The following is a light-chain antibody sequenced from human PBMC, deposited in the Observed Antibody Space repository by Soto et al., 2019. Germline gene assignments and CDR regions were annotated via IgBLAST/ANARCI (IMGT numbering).Light chain of an antibody. J-gene: IGKJ2*01. Sequence: ENVLTQSPVNLSLSPGQGATLSCRASQVISNNYLAWYQQKPGQAPRVLMYGGPTRATGIPDRFSGGGSGTDFTLAISRLEPEDSAVFYWQQYGRSHPTCGQGTRLEV. CDR1: QVISNNY. CDR3: QQYGRSHPT. CDR2: GGP. V-gene: IGKV3-20*01.